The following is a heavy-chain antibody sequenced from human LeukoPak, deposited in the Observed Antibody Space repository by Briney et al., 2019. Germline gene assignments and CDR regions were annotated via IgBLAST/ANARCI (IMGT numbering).Heavy chain of an antibody. CDR2: TSHDGSYK. D-gene: IGHD7-27*01. V-gene: IGHV3-30*18. Sequence: GGSLRLSCAASGFIFSSYGMHWVRQAPGKGLEWVAATSHDGSYKFYGDTVKGRFTISRDNSKNTLYLQMSSLRAEDTAMYYCAKSSQLGIRLAFDYWGQGTLVTVSS. CDR3: AKSSQLGIRLAFDY. CDR1: GFIFSSYG. J-gene: IGHJ4*02.